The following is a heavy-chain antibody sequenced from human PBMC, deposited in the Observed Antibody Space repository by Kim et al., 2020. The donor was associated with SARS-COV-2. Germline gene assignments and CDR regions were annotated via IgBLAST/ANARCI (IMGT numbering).Heavy chain of an antibody. CDR1: GFTFTTYW. Sequence: GGSLRLSCAASGFTFTTYWMTWVRQAPGKGLEWVANIKQDGSEKYYVDSVKGRFTISIDNAKNSLFLQMNSLRAEDTAVYYCVIAALDYWGQGTLVTVSS. CDR2: IKQDGSEK. D-gene: IGHD6-13*01. CDR3: VIAALDY. J-gene: IGHJ4*02. V-gene: IGHV3-7*03.